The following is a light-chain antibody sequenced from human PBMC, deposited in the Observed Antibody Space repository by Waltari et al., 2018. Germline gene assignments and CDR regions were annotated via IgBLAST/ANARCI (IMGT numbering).Light chain of an antibody. V-gene: IGLV3-1*01. CDR2: QNG. CDR1: ESGIRF. Sequence: SYDLTQPPSVSVSPGQTASITCPGHESGIRFFCWYQQKPGQSPILVIYQNGRRPSGIPGRFSGSNSGNTATLTISGTQAVDEADYYCQAWDRGTWGVFGGGTRLTVL. J-gene: IGLJ3*02. CDR3: QAWDRGTWGV.